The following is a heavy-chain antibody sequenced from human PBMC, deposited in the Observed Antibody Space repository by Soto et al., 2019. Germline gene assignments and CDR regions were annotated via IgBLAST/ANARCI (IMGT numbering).Heavy chain of an antibody. V-gene: IGHV1-69*06. J-gene: IGHJ5*02. CDR1: GGTFSSYA. Sequence: SVEVSCKASGGTFSSYAISWVRQAPGQGLEWMGGIIPIFGTANYAQKFQGRVTITADKSTSTAYMELSSLRSEDTAVYYCASAYYYDSSGKNPNWFDPWGQGTLVTVSS. CDR3: ASAYYYDSSGKNPNWFDP. D-gene: IGHD3-22*01. CDR2: IIPIFGTA.